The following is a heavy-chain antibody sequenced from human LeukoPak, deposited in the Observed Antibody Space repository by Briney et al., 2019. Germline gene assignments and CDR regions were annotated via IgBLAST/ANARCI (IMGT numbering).Heavy chain of an antibody. V-gene: IGHV4-39*07. CDR2: IYYSGST. Sequence: PSETLSLTCTVSGGSISSSSYYWGWIRQPPGEGLEWIGSIYYSGSTYYNPSLKSRVTISVDTSKNQFSLKLSSVTAADTAVYYCASRGVAAGWFDYWGQGTLVTVSS. J-gene: IGHJ4*02. D-gene: IGHD6-19*01. CDR1: GGSISSSSYY. CDR3: ASRGVAAGWFDY.